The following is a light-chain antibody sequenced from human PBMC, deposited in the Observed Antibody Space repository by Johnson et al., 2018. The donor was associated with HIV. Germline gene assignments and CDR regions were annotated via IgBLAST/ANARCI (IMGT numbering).Light chain of an antibody. CDR1: NSNIGNNY. Sequence: QSVLTQPPSVSAAPGQKVTISCSGSNSNIGNNYVSWYQQLPGTAPKLLIYESTNRPSGIPDRFSGSKSGTSATLGITGLQTGDEADYYCGTWDSSLSGVFGTGTNVTVL. CDR3: GTWDSSLSGV. V-gene: IGLV1-51*02. CDR2: EST. J-gene: IGLJ1*01.